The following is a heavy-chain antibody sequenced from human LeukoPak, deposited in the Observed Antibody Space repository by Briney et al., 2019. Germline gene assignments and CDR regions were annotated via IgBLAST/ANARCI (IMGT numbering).Heavy chain of an antibody. CDR1: GYTFTSYD. CDR3: ARGPVRFLEWLDDYYYMDV. D-gene: IGHD3-3*01. Sequence: GASVKVSCKASGYTFTSYDINWVRQATGQGLEWMGWMNPNSGNTGYAQKFQGRVTITRNTSISTAYMELSSLRSEDTAVYYCARGPVRFLEWLDDYYYMDVWGKGTTVTVSS. J-gene: IGHJ6*03. V-gene: IGHV1-8*03. CDR2: MNPNSGNT.